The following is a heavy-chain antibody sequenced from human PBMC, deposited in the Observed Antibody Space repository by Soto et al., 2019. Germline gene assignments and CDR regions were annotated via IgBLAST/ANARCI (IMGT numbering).Heavy chain of an antibody. D-gene: IGHD2-21*02. CDR2: ISAYNGNT. CDR3: ASLCGGDCYSSSSYYYGMDV. J-gene: IGHJ6*02. V-gene: IGHV1-18*01. CDR1: GYTFTSYG. Sequence: ASVKVSCKASGYTFTSYGISWVRQAPGQGLEWMGWISAYNGNTNYAQKLQGRVTMTTDTSTSTAYMELRSLRSDDTAVYYCASLCGGDCYSSSSYYYGMDVWGQGTTVTVSS.